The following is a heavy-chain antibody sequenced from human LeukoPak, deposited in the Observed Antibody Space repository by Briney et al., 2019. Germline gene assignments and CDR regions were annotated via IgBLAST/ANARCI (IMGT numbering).Heavy chain of an antibody. CDR2: IYHSGST. D-gene: IGHD3-10*01. CDR3: ASSTYYGSGSHKYNWFDP. J-gene: IGHJ5*02. CDR1: GGSISSSNW. Sequence: PSETLSLTCAVSGGSISSSNWWSWVRQPPGKGLEWIGEIYHSGSTNYNPSLKSRVTISVDKSKNQFSLKLSSVTAADTAVYYCASSTYYGSGSHKYNWFDPWGQGTLVTVSS. V-gene: IGHV4-4*02.